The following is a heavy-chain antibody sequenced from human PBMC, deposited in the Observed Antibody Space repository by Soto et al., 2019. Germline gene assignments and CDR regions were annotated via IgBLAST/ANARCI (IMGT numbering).Heavy chain of an antibody. J-gene: IGHJ6*04. CDR1: GYTFTSYD. V-gene: IGHV1-8*01. D-gene: IGHD3-16*01. CDR3: AREGGRGMDV. Sequence: QVQLVQSGAEVKKPGASVKVSCKASGYTFTSYDINWVRQATGQGLEWVGWMNPNSANTGYAEKSQGRVTMTRNTSMSTAYMELSSRRSEDTAVDYCAREGGRGMDVWGEGTTVTVSS. CDR2: MNPNSANT.